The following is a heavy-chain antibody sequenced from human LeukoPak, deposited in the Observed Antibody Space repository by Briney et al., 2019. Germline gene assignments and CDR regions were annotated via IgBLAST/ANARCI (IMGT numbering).Heavy chain of an antibody. Sequence: SETLSLTCAVYEGSLSGYFWSWIRQPPGKGLEWIGEISIAGEINYNPSLRSRATISVDTSKNQFSLKLSSVTAADTAVYYCAGAGITMNFDPWGQGTLVTVSS. J-gene: IGHJ5*02. D-gene: IGHD3-22*01. CDR3: AGAGITMNFDP. V-gene: IGHV4-34*01. CDR1: EGSLSGYF. CDR2: ISIAGEI.